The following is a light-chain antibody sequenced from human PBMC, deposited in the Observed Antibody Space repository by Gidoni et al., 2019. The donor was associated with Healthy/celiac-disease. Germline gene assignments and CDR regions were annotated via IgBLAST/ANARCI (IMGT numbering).Light chain of an antibody. CDR1: QSVSSN. Sequence: EIVLTQSPATLSVSPGERATLSCRTSQSVSSNLAWYQQKPGQAPRLLIYGTSTRATGIPARYSGSVSGTEFTLTISSLQSEDFAVYYCQQYNLLTFGGGTKVEIK. CDR2: GTS. J-gene: IGKJ4*01. CDR3: QQYNLLT. V-gene: IGKV3-15*01.